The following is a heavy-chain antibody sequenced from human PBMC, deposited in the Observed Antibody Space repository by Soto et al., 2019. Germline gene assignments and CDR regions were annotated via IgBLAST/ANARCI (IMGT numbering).Heavy chain of an antibody. CDR2: IYYSGST. CDR1: GGSISSYY. V-gene: IGHV4-59*01. Sequence: SETLSLTCTVSGGSISSYYCSWIRQPPGKGLEWIGYIYYSGSTNYNPSLKSRVTISVDTSKNQFSLKLSSVTAADTAVYYCARAPKGAFDIWGQGTMVTVSS. CDR3: ARAPKGAFDI. J-gene: IGHJ3*02.